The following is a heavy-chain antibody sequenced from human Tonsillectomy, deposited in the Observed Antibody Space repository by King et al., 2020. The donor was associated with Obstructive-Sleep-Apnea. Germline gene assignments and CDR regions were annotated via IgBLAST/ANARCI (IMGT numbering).Heavy chain of an antibody. CDR3: TRLPRNYVSRDYFDS. J-gene: IGHJ4*02. Sequence: QLQESGPGLVKPSETLSLTCTVSGDSISSSGYYWGWIRQPPGKGLEWIGSIYYSGSTYYNASLKSRVTMSVDTSKNQFSLKLSSVTAADTAVYYCTRLPRNYVSRDYFDSWGQGTLVTVSS. CDR1: GDSISSSGYY. CDR2: IYYSGST. D-gene: IGHD3-22*01. V-gene: IGHV4-39*01.